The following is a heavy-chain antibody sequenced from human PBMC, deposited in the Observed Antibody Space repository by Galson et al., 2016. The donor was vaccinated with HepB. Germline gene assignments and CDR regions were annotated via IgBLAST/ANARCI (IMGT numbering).Heavy chain of an antibody. CDR3: ARRPRYSSGWVIGQAFFDY. J-gene: IGHJ4*02. D-gene: IGHD6-19*01. CDR2: VYYSGST. V-gene: IGHV4-39*01. CDR1: GGSISSSSFY. Sequence: SETLSLTCSVSGGSISSSSFYWGWIRQPPGKGLEWIGTVYYSGSTYYNPSLESRVTVSMDTSKDQFSLRLSSVTAADTAVYFCARRPRYSSGWVIGQAFFDYWGQGTLVTVSA.